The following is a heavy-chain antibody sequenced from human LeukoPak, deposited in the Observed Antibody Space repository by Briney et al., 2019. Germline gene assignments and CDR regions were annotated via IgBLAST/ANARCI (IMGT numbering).Heavy chain of an antibody. CDR3: ARLRRAGWLEYYFDY. CDR1: GGSISSYY. J-gene: IGHJ4*02. CDR2: MYYSGST. D-gene: IGHD6-19*01. V-gene: IGHV4-59*01. Sequence: SETLSLTCTVSGGSISSYYWSWIRQHPGKGLEWIGYMYYSGSTNYNPSLKSRVTISVDTSKNQFSLKLSSVTAADTAVYYCARLRRAGWLEYYFDYWGQGTLVTVST.